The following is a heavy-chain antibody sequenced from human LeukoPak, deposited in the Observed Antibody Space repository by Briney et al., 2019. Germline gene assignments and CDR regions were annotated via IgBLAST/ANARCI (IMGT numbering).Heavy chain of an antibody. CDR2: FYSSGST. J-gene: IGHJ4*02. Sequence: PSQTLSLTCTVSGASINSGSYYWSWIRQPAGKGLEFIGHFYSSGSTNYNPSLKGRVSISVDTSKNQFSLEVTSVTAADTAVYYCATDFGDSSGWYRFWGQGTLVAVSS. CDR1: GASINSGSYY. D-gene: IGHD6-19*01. V-gene: IGHV4-61*09. CDR3: ATDFGDSSGWYRF.